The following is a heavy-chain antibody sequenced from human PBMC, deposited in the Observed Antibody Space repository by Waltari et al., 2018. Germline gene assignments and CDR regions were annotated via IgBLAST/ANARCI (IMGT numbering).Heavy chain of an antibody. J-gene: IGHJ5*02. CDR2: MFYRGDT. Sequence: QVLLQESGPGLVKPSETLSLTCTVSDDSFTSNSYCWGWIRQPPGKGLEWIGCMFYRGDTYYHPSLKSRLTMSVDTAKNHFSLKLNSATAADTAVYYCARHKPRSDCLDPWGQGTLVTVSS. D-gene: IGHD2-21*02. CDR3: ARHKPRSDCLDP. CDR1: DDSFTSNSYC. V-gene: IGHV4-39*01.